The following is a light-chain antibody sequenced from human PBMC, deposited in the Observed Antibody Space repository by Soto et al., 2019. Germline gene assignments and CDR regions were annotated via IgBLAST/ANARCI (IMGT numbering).Light chain of an antibody. J-gene: IGKJ4*01. V-gene: IGKV3-11*01. CDR2: DVY. CDR1: QSGRGY. Sequence: EIALSQAGGTLSFSPGERSTLSCTASSQSGRGYLAWYQQKPGQAPRLLISDVYNRAAGVPARFSGSGSGADFTLTISILEPEDFAVYYCPDRRDWPLPFAGGTKVDIK. CDR3: PDRRDWPLP.